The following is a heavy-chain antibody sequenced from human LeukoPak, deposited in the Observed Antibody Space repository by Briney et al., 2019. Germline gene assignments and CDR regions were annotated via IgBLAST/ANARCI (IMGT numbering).Heavy chain of an antibody. J-gene: IGHJ6*02. CDR2: ISYDGSNK. Sequence: GRSLRLSCAASGFTFSSYGMHWVRQAPGKGLEWVAVISYDGSNKYYADSVKGRFTISRDNSKNTLYMQMKSLRAEDTAVYYCAREGAFTPGMDVWGQGTTVTVSS. CDR1: GFTFSSYG. CDR3: AREGAFTPGMDV. V-gene: IGHV3-30*03.